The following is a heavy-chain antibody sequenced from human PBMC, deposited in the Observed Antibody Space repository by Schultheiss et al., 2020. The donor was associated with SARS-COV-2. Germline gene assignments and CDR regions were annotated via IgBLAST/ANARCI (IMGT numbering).Heavy chain of an antibody. J-gene: IGHJ4*02. Sequence: SETLSLTCTVSGGSISSGGYSWSWIRQPPGKGLEWIGYIYHSGSTYYNPSLKSRVTISVDRSKNQFSLKLSSVTAADTAVYYCARGIQPTRWDYWGQGTLVTVSS. D-gene: IGHD5-18*01. V-gene: IGHV4-30-2*01. CDR2: IYHSGST. CDR3: ARGIQPTRWDY. CDR1: GGSISSGGYS.